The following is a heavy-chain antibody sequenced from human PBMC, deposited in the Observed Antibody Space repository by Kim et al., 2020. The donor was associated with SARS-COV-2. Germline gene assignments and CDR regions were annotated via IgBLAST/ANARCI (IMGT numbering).Heavy chain of an antibody. CDR1: GFTFSSYG. Sequence: GGSLRLSCAASGFTFSSYGMHWVRQAPGKGLEWVAVIWYDGSNNYYADSVKGRFTISRDNSKNTLYLQMNSLRAEDTAVYYCARDPLYSSSWYRSYYYYGMDVWGQGTTVTVAS. CDR2: IWYDGSNN. V-gene: IGHV3-33*01. D-gene: IGHD6-13*01. J-gene: IGHJ6*02. CDR3: ARDPLYSSSWYRSYYYYGMDV.